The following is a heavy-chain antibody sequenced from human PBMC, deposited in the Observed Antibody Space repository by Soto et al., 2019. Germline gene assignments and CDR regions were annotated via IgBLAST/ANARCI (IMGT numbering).Heavy chain of an antibody. CDR1: GGSISSGDYY. Sequence: PSETLSLTCTVSGGSISSGDYYWSWIRQPPGKGLEWIGYIYYSGSTNYNPSLKSRVTISVDTSKNQFSLKLSSVTAADTAVYYCARGIVVVPAAMARMYYYYMDVWGKGTTVTVSS. V-gene: IGHV4-30-4*01. CDR2: IYYSGST. CDR3: ARGIVVVPAAMARMYYYYMDV. J-gene: IGHJ6*03. D-gene: IGHD2-2*01.